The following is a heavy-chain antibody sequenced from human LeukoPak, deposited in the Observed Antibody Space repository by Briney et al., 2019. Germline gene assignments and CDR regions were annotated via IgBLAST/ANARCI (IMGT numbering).Heavy chain of an antibody. J-gene: IGHJ5*02. D-gene: IGHD3-10*01. CDR3: ARGTDYYGSGSYYNP. Sequence: SETLSLTCAVYGGSFSGYYWSWIRQPPGKGLEWIGEINHSGSTNYNPSLKSRVTISVDTSKNQFSLKLSSVTAADTAVYYCARGTDYYGSGSYYNPWGQGTLVTVSS. CDR2: INHSGST. V-gene: IGHV4-34*01. CDR1: GGSFSGYY.